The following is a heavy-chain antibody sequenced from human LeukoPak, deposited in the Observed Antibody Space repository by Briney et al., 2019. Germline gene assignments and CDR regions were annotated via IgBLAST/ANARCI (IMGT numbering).Heavy chain of an antibody. J-gene: IGHJ4*02. CDR3: ARTQITVTTFXAXXX. CDR2: INSDGTST. Sequence: PGGSLRLSCAASGFTFSSYWMHWVRQAPGKGLVWVSRINSDGTSTSYADSVKGRFTISRDNAKNTLYLQMNSLRAEDTAVYYCARTQITVTTFXAXXXWGQXTLXT. D-gene: IGHD4-17*01. V-gene: IGHV3-74*01. CDR1: GFTFSSYW.